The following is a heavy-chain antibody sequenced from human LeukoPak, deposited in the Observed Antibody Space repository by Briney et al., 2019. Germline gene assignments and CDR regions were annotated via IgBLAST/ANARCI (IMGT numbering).Heavy chain of an antibody. J-gene: IGHJ4*02. D-gene: IGHD2-15*01. Sequence: ASVKVSCKASGYTFTGYYIHWVRQAPGQGLEWMGRINPNSGGTHYAQKFQGRVPMTRDTSISTAYMELSRLRSDDTAVYYCARVVEGSFDYWGQGTLVTVSS. CDR3: ARVVEGSFDY. V-gene: IGHV1-2*06. CDR2: INPNSGGT. CDR1: GYTFTGYY.